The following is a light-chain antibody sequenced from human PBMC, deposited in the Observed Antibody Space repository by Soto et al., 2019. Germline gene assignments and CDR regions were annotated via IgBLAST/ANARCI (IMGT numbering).Light chain of an antibody. J-gene: IGKJ1*01. CDR3: QQYSSYSWT. CDR1: QTISSW. CDR2: KAS. V-gene: IGKV1-5*03. Sequence: DIQTTQSPSTLSASVGDRVTITCRASQTISSWLAWYQQKPGKAPNLLIYKASSLESGVPSRFSGSGSGTEFTLTISSLQPDDFATYYCQQYSSYSWTFGQGTKVDIK.